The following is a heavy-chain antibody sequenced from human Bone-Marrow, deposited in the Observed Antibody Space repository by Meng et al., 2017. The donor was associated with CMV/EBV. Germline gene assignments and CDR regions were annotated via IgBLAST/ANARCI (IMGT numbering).Heavy chain of an antibody. CDR2: IRYDGSNK. CDR3: AKEGDSSFFSYYYGMAV. CDR1: GFTFSSYG. Sequence: GESLKISCAASGFTFSSYGMHWVRQAPGKGLEWVAFIRYDGSNKYYADSVKGRFTISRDNSKNTLYLQMNSLRAEDTAVYYCAKEGDSSFFSYYYGMAVWGPGTTVTFYS. V-gene: IGHV3-30*02. J-gene: IGHJ6*02. D-gene: IGHD6-19*01.